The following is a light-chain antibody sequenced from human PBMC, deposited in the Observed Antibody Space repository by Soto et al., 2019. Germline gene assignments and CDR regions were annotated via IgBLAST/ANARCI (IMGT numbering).Light chain of an antibody. J-gene: IGLJ3*02. CDR3: TSFKTGDTWV. Sequence: QCALTQPASVSGSPGQSITISCTGSSSGVGAYNYVSWFQQHPDKAPRLLIHEVSNRPSGVSNRFSGSKSGNTASLTISGLQAEDEADYYCTSFKTGDTWVFGGGTKVTVL. V-gene: IGLV2-14*01. CDR2: EVS. CDR1: SSGVGAYNY.